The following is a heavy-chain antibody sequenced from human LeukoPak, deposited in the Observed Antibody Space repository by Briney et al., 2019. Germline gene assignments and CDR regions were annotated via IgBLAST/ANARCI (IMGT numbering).Heavy chain of an antibody. D-gene: IGHD3-16*02. CDR2: ISSSGGSA. J-gene: IGHJ4*02. V-gene: IGHV3-23*01. CDR3: ARDPALSGYFDY. Sequence: PGGSLRLSCAASEFTFSNYAMSWVRQAPGKGLEWVSTISSSGGSAYYADSLRGRFTISRDNSKNTLYLQVNSLRAEDSAVYYCARDPALSGYFDYWGQGTLVTVSS. CDR1: EFTFSNYA.